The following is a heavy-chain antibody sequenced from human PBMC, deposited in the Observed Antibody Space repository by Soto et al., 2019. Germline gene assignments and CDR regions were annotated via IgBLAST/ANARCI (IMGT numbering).Heavy chain of an antibody. J-gene: IGHJ5*02. CDR1: GFTFSSYA. CDR2: IRGSGGST. Sequence: GGSLRLSCAPAGFTFSSYAMSWVRQAAGKGQEWVSTIRGSGGSTYYADSVKGRFAISRDNSKNTLYLQMNSLRVDDTAVYYCAKDRGDYFPPRCDPWGQGTLVTVSS. V-gene: IGHV3-23*01. D-gene: IGHD4-17*01. CDR3: AKDRGDYFPPRCDP.